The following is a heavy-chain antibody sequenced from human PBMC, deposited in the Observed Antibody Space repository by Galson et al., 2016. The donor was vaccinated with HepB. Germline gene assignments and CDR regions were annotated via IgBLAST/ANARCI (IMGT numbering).Heavy chain of an antibody. CDR2: ISYNGRSD. D-gene: IGHD3-3*01. V-gene: IGHV3-30*18. CDR1: EFTFRDYA. J-gene: IGHJ3*01. Sequence: SLRLSCAGSEFTFRDYAIHWVRQAPGKGLEWVAIISYNGRSDYYSDSVKGRFTISRDNSKNTVYLQMNSLSAEDTVVYFCAKTKRSLEWYGAYDVWGQGTMDTVSS. CDR3: AKTKRSLEWYGAYDV.